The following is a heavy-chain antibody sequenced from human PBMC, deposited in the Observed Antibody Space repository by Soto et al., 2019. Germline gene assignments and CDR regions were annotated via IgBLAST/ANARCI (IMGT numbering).Heavy chain of an antibody. CDR3: TRGGDPYKTGH. Sequence: SETLSLTCAVSGGSISSGGYSWSWIRQPPGKGLEWIGFIHYSGSTNYNPSLKGRVTMSVDTSKNQFSLKLTSVNTADTAIYYCTRGGDPYKTGHWGQGTLVTVSS. J-gene: IGHJ4*02. V-gene: IGHV4-61*08. CDR1: GGSISSGGYS. CDR2: IHYSGST. D-gene: IGHD2-21*01.